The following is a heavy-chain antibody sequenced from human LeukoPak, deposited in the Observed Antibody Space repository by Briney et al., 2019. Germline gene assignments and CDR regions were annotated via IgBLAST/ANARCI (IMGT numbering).Heavy chain of an antibody. D-gene: IGHD3-22*01. J-gene: IGHJ4*02. CDR2: ISAYNGNT. V-gene: IGHV1-18*01. CDR3: ARSVLGADNPESTYYGSSGHMVDY. Sequence: GASVKVSCKASGYTFTSYGISWVRQAPGQGLEWMGWISAYNGNTNYAQKLQGRVTMTTDTSTSTAYMELRSLRSDDTAVYYCARSVLGADNPESTYYGSSGHMVDYWGQGTLVTVSS. CDR1: GYTFTSYG.